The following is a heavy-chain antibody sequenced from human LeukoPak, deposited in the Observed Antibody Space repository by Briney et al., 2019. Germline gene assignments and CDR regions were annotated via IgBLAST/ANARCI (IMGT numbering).Heavy chain of an antibody. J-gene: IGHJ4*02. CDR3: ARRASAIRY. Sequence: PSETLSLTCAVYGGSFSGYFWTWIRQPPGKGLEWIGEIDHSGTTNYNSSLKSRVTMSVDTSKNQISLSLNSVTAADTAVYYCARRASAIRYWGQGTLVTVST. CDR2: IDHSGTT. CDR1: GGSFSGYF. V-gene: IGHV4-34*01.